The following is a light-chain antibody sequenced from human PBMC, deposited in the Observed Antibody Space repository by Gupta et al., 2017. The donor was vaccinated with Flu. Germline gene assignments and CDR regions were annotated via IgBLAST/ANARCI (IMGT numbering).Light chain of an antibody. CDR2: AAS. J-gene: IGKJ4*01. V-gene: IGKV1-17*01. Sequence: GDRVTITCRASQGIRSDLVWFQQKPGKAPKRLIYAASSLQSGVPSRFSGSGSGTEFTLTISSLQPEDFATYSCLQHNSYPLTFGGGTKVEIK. CDR1: QGIRSD. CDR3: LQHNSYPLT.